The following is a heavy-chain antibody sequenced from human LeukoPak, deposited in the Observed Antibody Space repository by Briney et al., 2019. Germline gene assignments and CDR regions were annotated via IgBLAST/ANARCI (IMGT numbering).Heavy chain of an antibody. V-gene: IGHV4-34*01. D-gene: IGHD3-16*02. CDR1: GGSFSGYY. J-gene: IGHJ4*02. CDR2: IHHDGRI. CDR3: ARSHDHLWGNYPDY. Sequence: SETLSLTSAVYGGSFSGYYWSWIRQPPGKGLEWIGEIHHDGRINYNPSLKSRATLSVAKSKNQFSLRLNSVTAADTAMYYCARSHDHLWGNYPDYWGQGTLVTVSS.